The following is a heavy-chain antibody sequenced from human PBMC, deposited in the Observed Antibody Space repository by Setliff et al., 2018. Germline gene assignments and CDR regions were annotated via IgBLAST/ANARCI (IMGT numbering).Heavy chain of an antibody. J-gene: IGHJ5*02. CDR3: ARDLDGGNGHDL. Sequence: GGSLRLSCAASGFTFSRYSMNWVRQGPGKGLEWVSYISASSSTIYYSGSVKGRFTISRDNAKNSLFLQMNGLRADDTAVYYRARDLDGGNGHDLWGRGTLVTVSS. CDR2: ISASSSTI. CDR1: GFTFSRYS. V-gene: IGHV3-48*01. D-gene: IGHD2-15*01.